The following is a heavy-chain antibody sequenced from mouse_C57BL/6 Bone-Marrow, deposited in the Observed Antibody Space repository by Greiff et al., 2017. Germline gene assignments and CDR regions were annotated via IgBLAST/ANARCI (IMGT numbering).Heavy chain of an antibody. CDR1: GFTFTDYY. Sequence: EVMLVESGGGLVQPGGSLSLSCAASGFTFTDYYMSWVRQPPGKALEWLGFIRNKANGYTTEYSASVKGRVTISRGNSQLILYLQMNALRAEDSATYYGARYEGWYYVDDWGQGTTLTVSS. CDR3: ARYEGWYYVDD. CDR2: IRNKANGYTT. J-gene: IGHJ2*01. D-gene: IGHD2-3*01. V-gene: IGHV7-3*01.